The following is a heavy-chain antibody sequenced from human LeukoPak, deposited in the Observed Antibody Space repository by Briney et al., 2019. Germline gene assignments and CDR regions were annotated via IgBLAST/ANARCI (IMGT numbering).Heavy chain of an antibody. Sequence: GGSLRLSCAASGLTFSSYAMSWVRQAPGKGLEWVSAISGSGGSTYYTDSVKGRFTISRDNSKNTLYLQMNSLRAEDTAVYYCAKDLYYDSATFDYWGQGTLVTVSS. D-gene: IGHD3-22*01. V-gene: IGHV3-23*01. CDR3: AKDLYYDSATFDY. CDR1: GLTFSSYA. J-gene: IGHJ4*02. CDR2: ISGSGGST.